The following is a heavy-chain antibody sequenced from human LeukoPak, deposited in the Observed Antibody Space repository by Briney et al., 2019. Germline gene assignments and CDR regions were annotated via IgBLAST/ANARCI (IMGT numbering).Heavy chain of an antibody. V-gene: IGHV4-38-2*02. D-gene: IGHD3-3*01. CDR3: ARRAEITIFGVDVYYFDY. J-gene: IGHJ4*02. CDR2: IYHSGSI. CDR1: GYSISNGYF. Sequence: SETLSLTCTVSGYSISNGYFWGWIRQPPGKGLECIGTIYHSGSIYYNPSLKGRVTISVDTSKNQFSLKLNSLTAAGTAVYYCARRAEITIFGVDVYYFDYWGQGTLVTVSS.